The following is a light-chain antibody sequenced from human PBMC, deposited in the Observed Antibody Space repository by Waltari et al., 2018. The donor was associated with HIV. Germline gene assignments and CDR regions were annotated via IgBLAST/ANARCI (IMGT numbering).Light chain of an antibody. CDR1: ILAKKV. CDR3: CSAADNIVL. V-gene: IGLV3-27*01. Sequence: SYELTQPSSVSVSPGQTARIACSGDILAKKVARWFQQKPGQAPVLILYKGSERPSGIPERFSGSISGTTGTLTISGAQVDDEADYYCCSAADNIVLFGGGTKLTVL. CDR2: KGS. J-gene: IGLJ2*01.